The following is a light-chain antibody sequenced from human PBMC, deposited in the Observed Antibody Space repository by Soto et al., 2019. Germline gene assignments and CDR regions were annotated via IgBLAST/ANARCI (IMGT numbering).Light chain of an antibody. J-gene: IGKJ1*01. CDR1: QSVSSY. CDR3: LQRRYWPVT. Sequence: EIVLTQSPAILSMSPGERATLSCRASQSVSSYFAWYQQKPGQAPRLLIYDASNRATGVPARFSGSGSGTDFTPTFSILVTDVFAVDFGLQRRYWPVTFGQGTKVEIK. V-gene: IGKV3-11*01. CDR2: DAS.